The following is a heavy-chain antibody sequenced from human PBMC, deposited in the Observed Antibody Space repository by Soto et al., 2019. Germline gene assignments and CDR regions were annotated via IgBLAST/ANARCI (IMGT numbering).Heavy chain of an antibody. J-gene: IGHJ4*02. Sequence: GGSLRLSCAASGFTLSSYWMHWARQAPGKGLVWVSRISSDGSSTNYADSVKGRFTISRDNAKNTLHLQMDSLRVEDTAVYYCARVPHCSSSSCYSYFDNWGQGTMVTVSS. CDR3: ARVPHCSSSSCYSYFDN. V-gene: IGHV3-74*01. CDR2: ISSDGSST. D-gene: IGHD2-2*02. CDR1: GFTLSSYW.